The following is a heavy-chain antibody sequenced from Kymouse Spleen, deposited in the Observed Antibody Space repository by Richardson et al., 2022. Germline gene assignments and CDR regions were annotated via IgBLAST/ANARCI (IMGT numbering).Heavy chain of an antibody. CDR1: GGSISSSNW. J-gene: IGHJ6*02. CDR2: IYHSGST. V-gene: IGHV4-4*02. D-gene: IGHD3-10*01. CDR3: ARDEGYYYGSGSYYGYYYYGMDV. Sequence: QVQLQESGPGLVKPSGTLSLTCAVSGGSISSSNWWSWVRQPPGKGLEWIGEIYHSGSTNYNPSLKSRVTISVDKSKNQFSLKLSSVTAADTAVYYCARDEGYYYGSGSYYGYYYYGMDVWGQGTTVTVSS.